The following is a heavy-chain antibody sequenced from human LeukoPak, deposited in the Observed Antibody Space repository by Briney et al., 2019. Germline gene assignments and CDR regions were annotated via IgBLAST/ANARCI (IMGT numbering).Heavy chain of an antibody. CDR2: IYYTGNA. CDR1: GVSISSSNSY. CDR3: ARQTGSGLFTLP. D-gene: IGHD3/OR15-3a*01. Sequence: SETLSLTCTVSGVSISSSNSYWGWIRQPPGKGLEWIGSIYYTGNAYYNASPKSRVTISIDTSKNQISLRLTSVTATDTAMYYCARQTGSGLFTLPGGQGTLVTVSS. J-gene: IGHJ4*02. V-gene: IGHV4-39*01.